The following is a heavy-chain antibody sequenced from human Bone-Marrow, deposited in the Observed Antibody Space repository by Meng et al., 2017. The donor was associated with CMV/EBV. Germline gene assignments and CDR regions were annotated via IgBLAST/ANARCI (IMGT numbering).Heavy chain of an antibody. CDR1: GYSISSGYY. CDR3: ARGSLTGTRDYYYGMDV. CDR2: IYHSGST. V-gene: IGHV4-38-2*02. Sequence: GSLRLSRTVFGYSISSGYYWGWIRQPPGKGLEWIGSIYHSGSTYYNPSLKSRVTISVDTSKNQFSLKLSSVTAADTAVYYCARGSLTGTRDYYYGMDVWGQGTTVTVSS. J-gene: IGHJ6*02. D-gene: IGHD1-7*01.